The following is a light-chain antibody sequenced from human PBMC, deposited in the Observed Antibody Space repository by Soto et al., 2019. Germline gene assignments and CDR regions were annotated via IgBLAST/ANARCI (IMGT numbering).Light chain of an antibody. CDR3: QQYGYSFWT. CDR2: GAS. J-gene: IGKJ1*01. CDR1: QTVSSAR. V-gene: IGKV3-20*01. Sequence: EIVLTQSPGTLSLSPGERATLSCRASQTVSSARLAWFQQKPGQAPRLLIYGASTRATGIPARFSGSGSGTDFTLTIRRLEPEDSAVYYCQQYGYSFWTFGQGTKVDIK.